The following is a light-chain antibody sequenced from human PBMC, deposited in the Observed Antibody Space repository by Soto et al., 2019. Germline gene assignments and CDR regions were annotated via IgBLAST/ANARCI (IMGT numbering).Light chain of an antibody. J-gene: IGLJ2*01. Sequence: QSVLTQPASVSGYPGQSITISCTGTSSDVGGYNYVSWYQQHPGKAPKLMIYDVSNRPSGVSNRFSGSKSGNTASLTISGLQAEDEADYYCSSYTSSSTLDVVFGGGTQLTVL. CDR2: DVS. CDR3: SSYTSSSTLDVV. V-gene: IGLV2-14*01. CDR1: SSDVGGYNY.